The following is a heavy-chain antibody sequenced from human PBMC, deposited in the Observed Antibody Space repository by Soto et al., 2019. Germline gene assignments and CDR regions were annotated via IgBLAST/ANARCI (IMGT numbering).Heavy chain of an antibody. Sequence: GGSLRLSCVVSGFNFKSYTLSWVRQTPGRGLEWVSAFGHSGDTTHYAQSVEGRFTISRDKSKNTLYLQMKRLRVEDSAVYYCAKPMVPGTLYYYYMDVWGKGTTVTVSS. CDR3: AKPMVPGTLYYYYMDV. J-gene: IGHJ6*03. CDR2: FGHSGDTT. V-gene: IGHV3-23*01. CDR1: GFNFKSYT. D-gene: IGHD6-13*01.